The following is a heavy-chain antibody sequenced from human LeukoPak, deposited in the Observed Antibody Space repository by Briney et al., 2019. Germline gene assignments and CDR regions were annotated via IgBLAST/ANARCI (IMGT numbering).Heavy chain of an antibody. CDR3: ARDLNPSMRLLAIID. D-gene: IGHD3-3*01. CDR1: LYTFLAYY. V-gene: IGHV1-2*02. CDR2: INPNSGGK. J-gene: IGHJ4*02. Sequence: GASVKVSCKAFLYTFLAYYIHWGGQAPGHGLEWMGWINPNSGGKNYQQKFQGRVTMTRGTSTSTVYMELSSLRSEDTAVYYCARDLNPSMRLLAIIDWGQGTLVTVSS.